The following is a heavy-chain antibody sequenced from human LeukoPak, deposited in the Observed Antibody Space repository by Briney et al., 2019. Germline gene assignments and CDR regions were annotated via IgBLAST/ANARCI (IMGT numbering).Heavy chain of an antibody. CDR3: ARVGGGSYDYGMGV. CDR1: GFTFSSYS. D-gene: IGHD3-16*01. CDR2: ISSSSSYI. J-gene: IGHJ6*02. Sequence: GGSLRLSCAASGFTFSSYSMNWVRQAPGKGLEWVSSISSSSSYIYYADSVKGRFTISRDNAKDSLYLQMNSPRADDTAVYYCARVGGGSYDYGMGVWGQGTTVTVSS. V-gene: IGHV3-21*01.